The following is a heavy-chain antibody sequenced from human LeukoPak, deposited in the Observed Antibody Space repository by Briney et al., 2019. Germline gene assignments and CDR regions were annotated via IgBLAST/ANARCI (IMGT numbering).Heavy chain of an antibody. Sequence: PSETLSLTCTVAGGSISSSSYYWGWLRQPPGRGLEGIGSIYYSGSTYYNPSLKSRVTISVDTSKNQFSLKLSSVTAADTAVYYCARHGWVGATNWFDPWGQGTLVTVSS. CDR2: IYYSGST. CDR3: ARHGWVGATNWFDP. D-gene: IGHD1-26*01. J-gene: IGHJ5*02. V-gene: IGHV4-39*01. CDR1: GGSISSSSYY.